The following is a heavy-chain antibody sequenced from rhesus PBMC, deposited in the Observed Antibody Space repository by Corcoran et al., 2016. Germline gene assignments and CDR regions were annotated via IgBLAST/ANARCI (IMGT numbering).Heavy chain of an antibody. CDR2: IYWNDSK. J-gene: IGHJ4*01. CDR1: GFSISTSGPG. D-gene: IGHD6-19*01. Sequence: VTLKESGPALVKPTQTLTLTCPFSGFSISTSGPGVGWIRPPPGKALEWLASIYWNDSKYYSTSLKSRLTISKDTSKNQVVLTMTNMDPVDTATYYCARVLRYSGRSGHYWGQGVLVTVSS. V-gene: IGHV2-95*01. CDR3: ARVLRYSGRSGHY.